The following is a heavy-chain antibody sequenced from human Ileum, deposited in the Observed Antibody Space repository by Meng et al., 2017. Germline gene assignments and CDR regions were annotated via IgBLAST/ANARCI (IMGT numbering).Heavy chain of an antibody. CDR2: ASP. V-gene: IGHV4-61*01. Sequence: QEQRQECGRAGVRPAETLGVLSAGAGGSGTSSCYQPGRIRRPPGKGLQWIRHASPNYNLSLKIRVTISVDTSKNQFSLKLTSVTAADTAVYDCARDHCGSLDYWGQGVLVTVSS. CDR3: ARDHCGSLDY. D-gene: IGHD5-12*01. J-gene: IGHJ4*02. CDR1: GGSGTSSCYQ.